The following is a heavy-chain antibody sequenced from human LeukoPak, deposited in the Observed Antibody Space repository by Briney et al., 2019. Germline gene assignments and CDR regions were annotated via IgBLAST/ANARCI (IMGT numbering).Heavy chain of an antibody. CDR2: IKQDGSEK. J-gene: IGHJ4*02. V-gene: IGHV3-7*01. D-gene: IGHD4-17*01. Sequence: GGSLRLSCAASGFTFSNYAMSWVRQAPGKGLEWVANIKQDGSEKYYVDSVKGRFTISRDNAKNSLYLQMNSLRAEDTAVYYCARAKTTVTTFGYWGQGTLVTVSS. CDR1: GFTFSNYA. CDR3: ARAKTTVTTFGY.